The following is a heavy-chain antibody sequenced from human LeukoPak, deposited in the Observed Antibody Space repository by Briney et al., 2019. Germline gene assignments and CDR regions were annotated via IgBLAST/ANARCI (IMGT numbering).Heavy chain of an antibody. V-gene: IGHV3-66*01. CDR3: ARDHAFSPDY. CDR1: GFTVSSNH. CDR2: IYSGGST. J-gene: IGHJ4*02. Sequence: GGSLRLSCAASGFTVSSNHMSWVRQAPGKGLEWVSVIYSGGSTYYADSVKGRFTISRDNSKNMLYLQMNSLRAEDTAVYYCARDHAFSPDYWGQGTLVTVSS. D-gene: IGHD2/OR15-2a*01.